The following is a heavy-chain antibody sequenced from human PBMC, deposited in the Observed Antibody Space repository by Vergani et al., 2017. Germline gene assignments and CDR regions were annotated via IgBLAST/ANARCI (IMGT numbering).Heavy chain of an antibody. V-gene: IGHV3-33*03. CDR1: GFTFSSNA. CDR2: IWYDGSKT. CDR3: VKDIAASGNYWYFDL. D-gene: IGHD6-13*01. Sequence: QVQLVESGGGVVQPGRSLRLYCAASGFTFSSNAMHRVRQAPGKGLEWVAVIWYDGSKTYYADFVKGRFTISRDNAKNSLYLQMNSLRGEDTALYYCVKDIAASGNYWYFDLWGRGTLVTVSS. J-gene: IGHJ2*01.